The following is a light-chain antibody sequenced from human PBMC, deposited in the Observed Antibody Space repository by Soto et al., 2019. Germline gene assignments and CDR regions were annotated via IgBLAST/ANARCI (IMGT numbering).Light chain of an antibody. V-gene: IGKV1-5*03. Sequence: DIQMTQSPSTLSSSVGGRVTISCRASQNINNLLAWYQQKPGKVPKLLIYKASSLESEVPSRFSGSGSGTDFTLTISSLQPDDFATYYCQHYDTYPYTFGQGTKLEIK. J-gene: IGKJ2*01. CDR1: QNINNL. CDR3: QHYDTYPYT. CDR2: KAS.